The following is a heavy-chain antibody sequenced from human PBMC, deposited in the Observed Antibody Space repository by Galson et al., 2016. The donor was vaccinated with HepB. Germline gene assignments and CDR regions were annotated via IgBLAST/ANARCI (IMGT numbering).Heavy chain of an antibody. J-gene: IGHJ6*02. D-gene: IGHD3/OR15-3a*01. Sequence: TLSLTCTVSGGSISSGDYYWSWIRQPLGKGLEWIGYTHYSGSTYYNPSLKSRVTISVDTSKNQFSLKLSSVTAADTAVYYCAREDWNYSYYGLDVWGQGTTVTVSS. CDR3: AREDWNYSYYGLDV. V-gene: IGHV4-30-4*01. CDR1: GGSISSGDYY. CDR2: THYSGST.